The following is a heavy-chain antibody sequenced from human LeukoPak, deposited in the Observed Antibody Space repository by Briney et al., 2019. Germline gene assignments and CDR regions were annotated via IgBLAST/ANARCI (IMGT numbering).Heavy chain of an antibody. D-gene: IGHD3-22*01. CDR2: ISGSGGST. J-gene: IGHJ5*02. CDR3: AKPPLMYYYDSSGYYPRYNWFDP. Sequence: PGGSLRLSCAASGFTFSSYAMSSVRQAPGKGLEWVSAISGSGGSTYYADSVKGRFTISRDNSKNTLYLQMNSLRAEDTAVYYCAKPPLMYYYDSSGYYPRYNWFDPWGQGTLVTVSS. V-gene: IGHV3-23*01. CDR1: GFTFSSYA.